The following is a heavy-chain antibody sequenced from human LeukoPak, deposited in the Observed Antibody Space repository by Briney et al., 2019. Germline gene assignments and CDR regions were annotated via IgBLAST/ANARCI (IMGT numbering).Heavy chain of an antibody. V-gene: IGHV4-39*01. J-gene: IGHJ4*02. CDR3: ARLDYGDYGSFDY. CDR2: VYYSGDT. Sequence: PSETLSLTCTVSGGSISSSSYYWGWVRQPPGKGLEWIGTVYYSGDTYYNQSLKSRVTIPADMSKNQLSLRLSSVTAADTAVYYCARLDYGDYGSFDYWGQGSLVTVSS. D-gene: IGHD4-17*01. CDR1: GGSISSSSYY.